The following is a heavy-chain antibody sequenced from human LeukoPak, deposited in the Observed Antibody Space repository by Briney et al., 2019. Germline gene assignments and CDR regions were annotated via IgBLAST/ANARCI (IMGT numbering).Heavy chain of an antibody. CDR2: IYSSGST. J-gene: IGHJ5*02. Sequence: PSETLSLTCTVSGGSISSNYWSWIRQPPGKGLEWIGYIYSSGSTNYNPSLKSRVIISVDTSKNQFSLELNSVTAADTAVYYCARGGDYYDSSGLNWFDPWGQGALVIVSS. D-gene: IGHD3-22*01. CDR1: GGSISSNY. CDR3: ARGGDYYDSSGLNWFDP. V-gene: IGHV4-59*01.